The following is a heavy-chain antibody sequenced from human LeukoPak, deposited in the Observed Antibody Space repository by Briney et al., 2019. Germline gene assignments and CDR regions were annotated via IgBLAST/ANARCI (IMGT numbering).Heavy chain of an antibody. J-gene: IGHJ4*02. D-gene: IGHD5-12*01. V-gene: IGHV3-66*01. CDR2: IYSGGTT. Sequence: GGSLRLSCAASGFTFSSYSMNWVRQAPGKGLEWVSIIYSGGTTYYADSVKGRFTISRDNSKNTLYLQMNSLKGDDTAVYYCARGQGGYGNFDYWGQGTLVTVSS. CDR3: ARGQGGYGNFDY. CDR1: GFTFSSYS.